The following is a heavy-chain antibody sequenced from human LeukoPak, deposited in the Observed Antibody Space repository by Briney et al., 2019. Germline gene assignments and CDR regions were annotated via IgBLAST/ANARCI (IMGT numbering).Heavy chain of an antibody. J-gene: IGHJ4*02. CDR2: ISSGSNYI. CDR3: ARGKRYFDY. CDR1: GLTFSSYN. V-gene: IGHV3-21*01. Sequence: GGSLRLSCAASGLTFSSYNMNWVRQAPGKGLEWVSSISSGSNYISYADSLKGRFTISRDNANNSLYLQMNSLRAEDTAVYYCARGKRYFDYWGQGTLVTVSS.